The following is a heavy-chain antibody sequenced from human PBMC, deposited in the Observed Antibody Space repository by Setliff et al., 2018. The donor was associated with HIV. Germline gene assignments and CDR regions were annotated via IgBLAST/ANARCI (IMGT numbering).Heavy chain of an antibody. CDR2: ISSDGTVT. CDR1: GLSFSSSW. D-gene: IGHD1-20*01. V-gene: IGHV3-74*01. CDR3: TNWNVPVY. Sequence: PGGSLRLSCAASGLSFSSSWMHWVRQAPGKGLVWVSRISSDGTVTDYADSVKGRFTISRDNAKNTLYLQMNSLGADDTAVYYCTNWNVPVYWGQGTLVTVSS. J-gene: IGHJ4*02.